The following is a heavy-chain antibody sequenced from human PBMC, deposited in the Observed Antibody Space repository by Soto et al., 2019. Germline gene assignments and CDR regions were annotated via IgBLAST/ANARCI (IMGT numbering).Heavy chain of an antibody. CDR3: ALYSTSWYPSQDY. CDR1: GGSITSHY. J-gene: IGHJ4*02. V-gene: IGHV4-59*11. Sequence: SETLSLTCTVSGGSITSHYYNWIRQPPGKGLEWIGNIHYSGNINYNPSLKSRVAISVDTSKNQFSLKLSSVTVADTAVYYGALYSTSWYPSQDYWGQGALVTVSS. CDR2: IHYSGNI. D-gene: IGHD6-13*01.